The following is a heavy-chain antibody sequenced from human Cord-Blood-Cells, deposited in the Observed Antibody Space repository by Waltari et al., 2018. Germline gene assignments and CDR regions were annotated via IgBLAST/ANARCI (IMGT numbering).Heavy chain of an antibody. Sequence: QVQLVQSGAEVKKPGSPVKVSCTASGGTFSSYAISWVRQAPGQGLEWLGGIIPIFGTANYAQKFQGRVTITADESTSTAYMELSSLRSEDTAVYYCASADIVVVPAAIGWFDPWGQGTLVTVSS. D-gene: IGHD2-2*02. J-gene: IGHJ5*02. CDR2: IIPIFGTA. V-gene: IGHV1-69*01. CDR1: GGTFSSYA. CDR3: ASADIVVVPAAIGWFDP.